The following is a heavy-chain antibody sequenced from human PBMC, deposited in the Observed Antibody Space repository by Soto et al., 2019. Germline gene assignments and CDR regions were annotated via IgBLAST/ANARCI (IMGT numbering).Heavy chain of an antibody. Sequence: EVQLVESGGGLVQPGGSLRLSCAASGFTLSSYNMNWVRQAPGKGLEWVSYINGSSDTIYDADAVKGRITISRDNAKNSPYLRGGGLGGEDAAVSYCARDHGGSAWFGGIYSDYSVDVSGQGTTVTVSS. J-gene: IGHJ6*02. CDR1: GFTLSSYN. D-gene: IGHD3-10*01. CDR2: INGSSDTI. CDR3: ARDHGGSAWFGGIYSDYSVDV. V-gene: IGHV3-48*01.